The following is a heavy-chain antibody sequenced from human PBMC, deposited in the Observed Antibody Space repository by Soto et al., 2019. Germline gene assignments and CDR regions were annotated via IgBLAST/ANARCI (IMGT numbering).Heavy chain of an antibody. J-gene: IGHJ4*02. Sequence: QVQLVESGGGVVQPGRSLRLSCAASGFTFSSYGMHWVRQAPGKGLEWVAIIWYDGSNEYYADSVKGRFTISRDKSKNTLYLQMNSLRAEDTAVYDCARDHGRKPFACWGQGTLVTVSP. CDR3: ARDHGRKPFAC. CDR2: IWYDGSNE. V-gene: IGHV3-33*01. CDR1: GFTFSSYG.